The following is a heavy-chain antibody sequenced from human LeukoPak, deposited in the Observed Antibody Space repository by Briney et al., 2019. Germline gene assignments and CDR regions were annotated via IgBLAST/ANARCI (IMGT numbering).Heavy chain of an antibody. CDR1: GYTSTSYY. CDR3: ARKDLRGIAAAGTFDY. J-gene: IGHJ4*02. V-gene: IGHV1-46*01. D-gene: IGHD6-13*01. Sequence: ASVKVSCKASGYTSTSYYMHWVRQVPGQGLEWMGIINPSGGSTSYAQKFQGRVTMTRDTSTSTVYMELSSLRSEDTAVYYCARKDLRGIAAAGTFDYWGQGTLVTISS. CDR2: INPSGGST.